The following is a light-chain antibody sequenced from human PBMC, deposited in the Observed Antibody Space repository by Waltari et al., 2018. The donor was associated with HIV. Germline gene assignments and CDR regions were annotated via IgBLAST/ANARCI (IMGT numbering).Light chain of an antibody. CDR1: SSNIGINT. CDR2: SSN. J-gene: IGLJ3*02. Sequence: QSVLTQPPSASGTPGQRVTISCSGSSSNIGINTVNWYQHLPGTAPKLLIYSSNLRPSVFPDRFSGSKSGTSASLAISGLQSEDEADYYCAAWDDRLNGWVFGGGTKLTVL. CDR3: AAWDDRLNGWV. V-gene: IGLV1-44*01.